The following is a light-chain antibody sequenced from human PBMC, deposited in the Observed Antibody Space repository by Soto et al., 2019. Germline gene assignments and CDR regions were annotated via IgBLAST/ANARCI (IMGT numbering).Light chain of an antibody. CDR1: QGVSN. J-gene: IGKJ1*01. V-gene: IGKV3-15*01. CDR2: GAS. CDR3: QQYNVWPWT. Sequence: EIVMSQSPDTLSVSPGERATLSCRASQGVSNLAWYQQTPGQPPRLLIYGASTRAAGISARFSGSGSGTDFTLTINSLQPEDFAVYYCQQYNVWPWTFGQGTKV.